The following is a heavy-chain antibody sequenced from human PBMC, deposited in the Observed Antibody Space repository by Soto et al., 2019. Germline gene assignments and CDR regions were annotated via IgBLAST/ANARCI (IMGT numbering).Heavy chain of an antibody. V-gene: IGHV4-59*01. Sequence: SETLSLTCTVSGGSISSYYWSWIRQPPGKGLEWIGYIYYSGSTNYNPSLKSRVTISVDTSKNQFSLKLSSVTAADTAVYYCARGNYDFWSGYFPTHYYYMDVWGKGTTVTVSS. CDR1: GGSISSYY. D-gene: IGHD3-3*01. CDR2: IYYSGST. CDR3: ARGNYDFWSGYFPTHYYYMDV. J-gene: IGHJ6*03.